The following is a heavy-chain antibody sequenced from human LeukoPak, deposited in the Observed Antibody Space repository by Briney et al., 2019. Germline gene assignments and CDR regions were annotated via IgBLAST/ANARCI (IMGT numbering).Heavy chain of an antibody. CDR3: ARVNYCDSSGYYYILAY. CDR2: INPNSGGT. J-gene: IGHJ4*02. D-gene: IGHD3-22*01. Sequence: ASVKVSCKASGYTFTGYYMHWVRQAPGQGLEWMGWINPNSGGTNYAQKFQGRVTMTRDTSISTAYMELSRLRSDDTAVYYCARVNYCDSSGYYYILAYWGQGTLVTVSS. CDR1: GYTFTGYY. V-gene: IGHV1-2*02.